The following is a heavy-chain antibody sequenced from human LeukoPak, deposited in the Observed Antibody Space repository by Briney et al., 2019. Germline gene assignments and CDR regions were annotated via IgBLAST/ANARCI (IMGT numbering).Heavy chain of an antibody. V-gene: IGHV3-48*03. J-gene: IGHJ4*02. CDR1: GFTFSSYE. Sequence: PGGSLRLSCAVSGFTFSSYEMNWVRQAPGKGLEWVSYISSSGSTIYYADSVKGRFTISRDNAKKSLYLQMNSLRAEDTAVYYCARALHRVVVVAEPLDYFDYWGQGTLVTVSS. CDR3: ARALHRVVVVAEPLDYFDY. CDR2: ISSSGSTI. D-gene: IGHD2-15*01.